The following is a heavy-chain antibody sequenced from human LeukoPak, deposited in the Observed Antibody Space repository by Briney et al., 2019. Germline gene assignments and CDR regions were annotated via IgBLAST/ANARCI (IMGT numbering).Heavy chain of an antibody. CDR2: INPNSGGT. V-gene: IGHV1-2*02. Sequence: GASVTVSCTASGYTFTGYYMHWVRQAPGQGLEWMGWINPNSGGTNYAQTFQGRVTMTRDTSISTAYMELSRLRSDDTAVYYCAGSDYDFWSGYLGIWGQGTMVTVSS. J-gene: IGHJ3*02. CDR1: GYTFTGYY. CDR3: AGSDYDFWSGYLGI. D-gene: IGHD3-3*01.